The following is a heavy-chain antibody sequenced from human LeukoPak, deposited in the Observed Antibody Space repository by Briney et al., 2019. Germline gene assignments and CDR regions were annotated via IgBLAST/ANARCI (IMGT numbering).Heavy chain of an antibody. Sequence: GASVKVSCKASGGTFSSYAISWVRQAPGQGLEWMGIINPSGGSTSYAQEFQGRVTMTRDTSTSTVYMELSSLRSEDTAVYYCARDRGGSFDIWGQGTMVTVSS. CDR3: ARDRGGSFDI. J-gene: IGHJ3*02. CDR1: GGTFSSYA. CDR2: INPSGGST. V-gene: IGHV1-46*01. D-gene: IGHD3-16*01.